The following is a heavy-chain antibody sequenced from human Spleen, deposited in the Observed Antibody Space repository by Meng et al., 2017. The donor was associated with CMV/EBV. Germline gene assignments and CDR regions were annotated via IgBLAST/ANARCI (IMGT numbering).Heavy chain of an antibody. Sequence: GESLKISCAASGFTFSSYAMSWVRQAPGKGLEWVSAISGSGGSTYYADSVKGRFTISRDNSKNTLYLQMNSLRAEDTAVYYCAKGGYGSSWRYYFDYWGQGTLVTVSS. CDR2: ISGSGGST. V-gene: IGHV3-23*01. J-gene: IGHJ4*02. CDR3: AKGGYGSSWRYYFDY. D-gene: IGHD6-13*01. CDR1: GFTFSSYA.